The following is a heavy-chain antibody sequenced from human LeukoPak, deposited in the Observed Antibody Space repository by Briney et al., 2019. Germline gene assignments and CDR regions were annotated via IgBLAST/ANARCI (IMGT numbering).Heavy chain of an antibody. V-gene: IGHV1-69*13. J-gene: IGHJ6*03. D-gene: IGHD3-3*01. CDR2: IIPIFGTA. Sequence: GASVKVSCKASGGTFSSYAISWVRQAPGQGLEWMGGIIPIFGTANYAQKFQGRVTITADESTSTAYMELSSLRSEDTAVYYRARGFYDFGGGPQYSYYRDVWGKGTTVPVPS. CDR1: GGTFSSYA. CDR3: ARGFYDFGGGPQYSYYRDV.